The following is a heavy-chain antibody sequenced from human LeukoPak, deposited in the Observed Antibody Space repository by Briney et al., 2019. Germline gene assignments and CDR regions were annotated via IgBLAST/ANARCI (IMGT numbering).Heavy chain of an antibody. CDR1: GGSFSGYY. CDR3: ARGPSGPHSYYYGMDV. D-gene: IGHD3-3*02. V-gene: IGHV4-34*01. J-gene: IGHJ6*02. Sequence: SETLSLTCAVSGGSFSGYYWSWIRQPPGKGLEWIGEINHSGSTNYNPSLKSRVTISVDTSKNQFSLKLSSVTAADTAVYYCARGPSGPHSYYYGMDVWGQGTTVTVSS. CDR2: INHSGST.